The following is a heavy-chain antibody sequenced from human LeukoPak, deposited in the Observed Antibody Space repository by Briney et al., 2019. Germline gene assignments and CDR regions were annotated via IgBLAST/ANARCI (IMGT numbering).Heavy chain of an antibody. J-gene: IGHJ1*01. CDR2: INHSGST. D-gene: IGHD2-15*01. Sequence: SETLSLTCAVYGGSFGGYYWSWIRQPPGKGLEWIGEINHSGSTNYNPSLKSRVTISVDTSKNQFSLKLSSVTAADTAVCYCARGHLGYCSGGSCYSPYFQHWGQGTLVTVSS. CDR3: ARGHLGYCSGGSCYSPYFQH. V-gene: IGHV4-34*01. CDR1: GGSFGGYY.